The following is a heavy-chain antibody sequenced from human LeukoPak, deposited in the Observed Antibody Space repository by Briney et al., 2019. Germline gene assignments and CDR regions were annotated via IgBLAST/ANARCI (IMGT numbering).Heavy chain of an antibody. V-gene: IGHV4-59*01. J-gene: IGHJ3*02. CDR1: GCSISSYY. CDR3: ARDTQHGAFDI. D-gene: IGHD2-15*01. CDR2: IYYSGST. Sequence: PSETLTLTCTASGCSISSYYWSWIRQPPGKGLEWIGYIYYSGSTNYNPSLKSRVTISVDTSKNQFSLKLSSVTAADTAVYYCARDTQHGAFDIWGQGTMVTVSS.